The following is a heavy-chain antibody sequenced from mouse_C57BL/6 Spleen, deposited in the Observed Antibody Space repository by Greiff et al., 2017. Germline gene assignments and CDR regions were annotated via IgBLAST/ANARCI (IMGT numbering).Heavy chain of an antibody. CDR1: GFTFSSYA. Sequence: DVMLVESGGGLVKPGGSLKLSCAASGFTFSSYAMSWVRQTPEKRLEWVATISDGGSYTYYPDNVKGRFTISRDNAKNNLYLQMSHLKSEDTAMYYCARQLGRPYWYFDVWGTGTTVTVSS. V-gene: IGHV5-4*03. J-gene: IGHJ1*03. CDR2: ISDGGSYT. CDR3: ARQLGRPYWYFDV. D-gene: IGHD4-1*01.